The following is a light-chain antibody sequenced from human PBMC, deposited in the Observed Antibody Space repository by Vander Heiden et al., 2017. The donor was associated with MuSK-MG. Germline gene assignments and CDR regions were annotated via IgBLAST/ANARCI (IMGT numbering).Light chain of an antibody. Sequence: EIVLTQSPATLSLSPGERATLSCRASQSVSSSYVAWYKQKPGQAPRLLIYGASSRATGIPDRFSGSGSGTDFTLTISRLEPEDFAVYYCQQYGSSLEYTFGQGTKLEIK. V-gene: IGKV3-20*01. CDR1: QSVSSSY. CDR2: GAS. CDR3: QQYGSSLEYT. J-gene: IGKJ2*01.